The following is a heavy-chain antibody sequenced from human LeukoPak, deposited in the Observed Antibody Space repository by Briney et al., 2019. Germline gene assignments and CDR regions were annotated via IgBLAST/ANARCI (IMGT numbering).Heavy chain of an antibody. Sequence: GGSLRLSCAASGFTFSTYAMSWIRQAPGKGLELVSSITSSGYDTYYRDSVKGRFTISRDNSENTLYLQMNSLRPEDTAMYYCAKDSRETLAGTEDYWGRGTLVTVSS. CDR3: AKDSRETLAGTEDY. V-gene: IGHV3-23*01. J-gene: IGHJ4*02. CDR1: GFTFSTYA. D-gene: IGHD6-19*01. CDR2: ITSSGYDT.